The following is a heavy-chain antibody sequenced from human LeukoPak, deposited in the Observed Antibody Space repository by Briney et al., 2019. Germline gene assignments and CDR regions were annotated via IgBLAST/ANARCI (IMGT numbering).Heavy chain of an antibody. Sequence: SETLSLTCTVSGGSISSYYWSWIRQPPGKGLEWIGYIYYSGSTNYNPSLKSRVTISVDTSKNQFSLKLSSVTAADTAVYYCARLPYYDFWSGYYIGGYYFDYWGQGTLVTVSS. D-gene: IGHD3-3*01. CDR3: ARLPYYDFWSGYYIGGYYFDY. J-gene: IGHJ4*02. V-gene: IGHV4-59*08. CDR2: IYYSGST. CDR1: GGSISSYY.